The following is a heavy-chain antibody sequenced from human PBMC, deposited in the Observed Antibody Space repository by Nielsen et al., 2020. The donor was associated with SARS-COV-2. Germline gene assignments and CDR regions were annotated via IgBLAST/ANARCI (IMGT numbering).Heavy chain of an antibody. J-gene: IGHJ4*02. Sequence: GGSLRLSCAASGFSFSSDGMSWVRQAPGKGLEWVSAISGSSSNIHYADSVKGRFTISRDNAKNSLYLRMNSLRAEDTAIYYCARDREPGYNAVDYWGQGTLVTVSS. CDR1: GFSFSSDG. CDR3: ARDREPGYNAVDY. V-gene: IGHV3-23*01. D-gene: IGHD1-14*01. CDR2: ISGSSSNI.